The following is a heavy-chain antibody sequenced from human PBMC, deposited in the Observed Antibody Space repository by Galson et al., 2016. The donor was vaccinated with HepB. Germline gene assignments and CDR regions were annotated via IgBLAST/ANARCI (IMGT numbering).Heavy chain of an antibody. CDR3: VREGLADGSYFDY. CDR1: GFTFSMYW. Sequence: SLRLSCAASGFTFSMYWMTWVRQAPGGGLEWVANIKEDGREQCYVDSVKGRFTISRDNTNNLLYLQTYSLRAEDTALYYCVREGLADGSYFDYWGQGTLVTVSS. CDR2: IKEDGREQ. V-gene: IGHV3-7*01. J-gene: IGHJ4*02. D-gene: IGHD5-24*01.